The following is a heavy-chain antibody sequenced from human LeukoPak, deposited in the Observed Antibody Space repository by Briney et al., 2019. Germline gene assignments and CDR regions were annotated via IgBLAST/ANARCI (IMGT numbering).Heavy chain of an antibody. CDR3: AADDSYYYDRTDY. V-gene: IGHV3-53*01. J-gene: IGHJ4*02. D-gene: IGHD3-22*01. Sequence: GGSLRLSCAVSGFTVSGNYMSWVRQAPGKGLEWVSLIYSGGTTYYADSVKGRFTISRDNSKNTLYLQMNSLRAEDTAVYYCAADDSYYYDRTDYWGQGTLVTVSS. CDR2: IYSGGTT. CDR1: GFTVSGNY.